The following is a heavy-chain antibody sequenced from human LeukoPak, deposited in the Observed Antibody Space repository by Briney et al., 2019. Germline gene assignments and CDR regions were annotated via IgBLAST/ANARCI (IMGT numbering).Heavy chain of an antibody. J-gene: IGHJ4*02. CDR1: GFTFSSYA. V-gene: IGHV3-64*01. CDR3: ARDQLLWFGAFDY. Sequence: PGGSLRLSCAASGFTFSSYAMHWVRQAPGKGLKYVSAISSNGGSTYYANSVKGRFTISRANSRTKLYLQMGSLRAEDMAVYYCARDQLLWFGAFDYWGQGTLVNVSS. CDR2: ISSNGGST. D-gene: IGHD3-10*01.